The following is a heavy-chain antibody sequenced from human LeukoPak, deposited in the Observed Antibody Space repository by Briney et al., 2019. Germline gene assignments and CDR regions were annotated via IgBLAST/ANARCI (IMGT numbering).Heavy chain of an antibody. CDR1: GGSLSGYY. CDR3: ARRRWGEYGSWLDS. D-gene: IGHD4-23*01. CDR2: IHYTGTT. J-gene: IGHJ5*01. Sequence: SETLSLTCTVSGGSLSGYYWSWIRQSPGKSPEWIEYIHYTGTTNFNPSLKGRVTMSIDTSKNQFSLRLSSVTAADTAMYYCARRRWGEYGSWLDSWGQGILVIVSS. V-gene: IGHV4-59*01.